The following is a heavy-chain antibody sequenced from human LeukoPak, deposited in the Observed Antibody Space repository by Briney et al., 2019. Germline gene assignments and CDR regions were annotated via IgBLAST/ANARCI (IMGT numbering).Heavy chain of an antibody. J-gene: IGHJ6*02. D-gene: IGHD2-21*01. V-gene: IGHV1-18*01. Sequence: ASVKVSCKASGYTFTSYGISWVRQAPGQGLEWMGWISAYNGNTNYAQKLQGRVTMTTDTSTSTAYMELRSLRSNDTAVYYCAFNSDPNYYYYGMDVWGQGTTVTVSS. CDR3: AFNSDPNYYYYGMDV. CDR1: GYTFTSYG. CDR2: ISAYNGNT.